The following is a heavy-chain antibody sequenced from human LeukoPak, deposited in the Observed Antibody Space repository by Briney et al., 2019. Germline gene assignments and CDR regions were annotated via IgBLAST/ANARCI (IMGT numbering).Heavy chain of an antibody. V-gene: IGHV4-34*01. CDR2: INHSGST. J-gene: IGHJ4*02. Sequence: SETLSLTCAVYGGSFSGYYWSWIRQPPGKGLEWIGEINHSGSTNYNPSLKRRVTISVDTSKNQFSLKLSSVTAADTAAYYCAKWGIGNNWDIDDHWGQGTLVTVSS. CDR1: GGSFSGYY. CDR3: AKWGIGNNWDIDDH. D-gene: IGHD1-1*01.